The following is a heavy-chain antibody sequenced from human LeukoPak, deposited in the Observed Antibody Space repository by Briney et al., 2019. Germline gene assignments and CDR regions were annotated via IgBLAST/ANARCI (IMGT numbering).Heavy chain of an antibody. CDR1: GFTFSSYS. D-gene: IGHD1-14*01. V-gene: IGHV3-21*01. CDR2: ISSSSSYI. J-gene: IGHJ4*02. Sequence: PGGSLRLSCVVSGFTFSSYSMNWARQAPGKGLEWVSSISSSSSYIYYADSVKGRFTISRDNAKNSLYLQMNSLRAEDTAVYYCARDNQGTVDYWGQGTLVTVSS. CDR3: ARDNQGTVDY.